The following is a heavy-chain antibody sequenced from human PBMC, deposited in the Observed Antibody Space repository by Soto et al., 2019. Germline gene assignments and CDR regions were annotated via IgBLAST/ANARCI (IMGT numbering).Heavy chain of an antibody. CDR3: AKEGGYCSSTSCPHFDY. CDR2: ISWNSGSI. D-gene: IGHD2-2*01. V-gene: IGHV3-9*01. J-gene: IGHJ4*02. Sequence: HPGGSLRLSCAASGFTFDDYAMHWVRQAPGKGLEWVSGISWNSGSIGYADSVKGRFTISRDNAKNSLYLQMNSLRAEDTALYYCAKEGGYCSSTSCPHFDYWGQGTLVTVSS. CDR1: GFTFDDYA.